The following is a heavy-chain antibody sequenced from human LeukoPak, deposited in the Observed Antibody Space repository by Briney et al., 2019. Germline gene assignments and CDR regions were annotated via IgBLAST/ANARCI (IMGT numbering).Heavy chain of an antibody. CDR1: GGSIRTSSYY. J-gene: IGHJ4*02. Sequence: PSETLSLTCTISGGSIRTSSYYWGWIRQPPGKGLEWIGSIFYSGSTYYNPSLKSRVTISVDTSKNQFSLNLSSVTAADTAVYYCAKGRGPYGDYDFDYWGQGTLVTVSS. V-gene: IGHV4-39*01. CDR2: IFYSGST. CDR3: AKGRGPYGDYDFDY. D-gene: IGHD4-17*01.